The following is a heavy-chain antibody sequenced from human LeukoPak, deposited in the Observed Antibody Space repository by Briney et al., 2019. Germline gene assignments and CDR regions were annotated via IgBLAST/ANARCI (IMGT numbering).Heavy chain of an antibody. CDR3: ARGYNDYSNFDI. V-gene: IGHV1-18*01. D-gene: IGHD4-11*01. CDR1: GYTFTTYG. J-gene: IGHJ3*02. Sequence: ASVKVSCKASGYTFTTYGISWVRQAPGQGLEWMGWISGYNGNTNYAQKLQGRVTMTTDTSTSTAYMELRSLRSDDTAVYYCARGYNDYSNFDIWGQGTMVTVSS. CDR2: ISGYNGNT.